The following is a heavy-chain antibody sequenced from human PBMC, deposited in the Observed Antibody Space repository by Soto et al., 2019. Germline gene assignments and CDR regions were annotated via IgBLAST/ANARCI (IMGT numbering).Heavy chain of an antibody. CDR1: GGSISSGGYY. CDR3: ARISLRFNWFDP. Sequence: QVQLQESGPGLVKPSQTLSLTCTVSGGSISSGGYYWSWIRQHPGKGLEWIGYIYYSGSTYYNPYLKSRVTISVDTSKKQFPLKLSSVTAGDTAVYYCARISLRFNWFDPWGQGTLVTVSS. D-gene: IGHD3-3*01. J-gene: IGHJ5*02. CDR2: IYYSGST. V-gene: IGHV4-31*03.